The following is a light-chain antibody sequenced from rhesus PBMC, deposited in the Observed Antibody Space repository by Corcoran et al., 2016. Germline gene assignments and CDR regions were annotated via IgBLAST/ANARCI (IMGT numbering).Light chain of an antibody. CDR3: QQSSNLSPYS. Sequence: ETVVTQSPATLSLSPGERATLSCRASQSIGNYLAWYQQKPGQAPRLLSYGASSRATGIPDRFRGRGSGTEFTLTISSLEPEDVGVYYCQQSSNLSPYSFGQGTKVEIK. CDR1: QSIGNY. CDR2: GAS. V-gene: IGKV3-24*04. J-gene: IGKJ2*01.